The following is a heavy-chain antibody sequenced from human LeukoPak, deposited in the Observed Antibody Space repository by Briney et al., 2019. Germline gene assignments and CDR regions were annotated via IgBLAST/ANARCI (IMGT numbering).Heavy chain of an antibody. CDR1: Y. D-gene: IGHD3-22*01. CDR2: IYYSGST. J-gene: IGHJ3*02. V-gene: IGHV4-31*02. Sequence: YWIGWVRQMPGKGLEWIGYIYYSGSTYYNPSLKSRVTISVDTSKNQFSLKLSSVTAADTAVYYCARDRYDSSGCDAFDIWGQGTMVTVSS. CDR3: ARDRYDSSGCDAFDI.